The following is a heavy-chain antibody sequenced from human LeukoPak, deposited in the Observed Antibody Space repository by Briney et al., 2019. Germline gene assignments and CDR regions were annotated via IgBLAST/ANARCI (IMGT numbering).Heavy chain of an antibody. CDR2: IWYDGSNK. D-gene: IGHD5-24*01. Sequence: PGGSLRLSCAASGFTFSSYGMHWVRQAPGKGLEWVAVIWYDGSNKYYADSVKGRFTISRDNSKNTLYLQMNSLRAEDTAVYYCARGWLQLRYYYYYGMDVWGQGTTVTVSS. V-gene: IGHV3-33*01. J-gene: IGHJ6*02. CDR3: ARGWLQLRYYYYYGMDV. CDR1: GFTFSSYG.